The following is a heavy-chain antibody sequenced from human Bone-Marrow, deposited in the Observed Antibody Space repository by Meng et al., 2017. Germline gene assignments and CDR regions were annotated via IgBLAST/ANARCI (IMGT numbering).Heavy chain of an antibody. Sequence: QVQLRESGPGLVKPSQTLSLACTVSGGSISSGGYYWSWIRQHPGKGLEWIGYIYYSGSTYYNPSLKSLVTISVDTSKNQFSLKLSSVTAADTAVYYCARWAPSSRTFNYWGQGTLVTVSS. CDR1: GGSISSGGYY. CDR3: ARWAPSSRTFNY. D-gene: IGHD6-13*01. J-gene: IGHJ4*02. CDR2: IYYSGST. V-gene: IGHV4-31*01.